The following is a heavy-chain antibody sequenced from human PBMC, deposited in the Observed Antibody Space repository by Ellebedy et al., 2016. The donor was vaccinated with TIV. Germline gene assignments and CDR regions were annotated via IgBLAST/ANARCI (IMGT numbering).Heavy chain of an antibody. CDR2: IHYSGST. D-gene: IGHD6-13*01. CDR3: ARHGSSWYFFSYYFDY. Sequence: SETLSLXCTVSGGSLSGSSYYWGWIRQPPGKGLEWIGTIHYSGSTYDNPSFKSRVTISVDTSKNQFSLKLNSVTAADTAVYYCARHGSSWYFFSYYFDYWGQGALVTVS. V-gene: IGHV4-39*01. CDR1: GGSLSGSSYY. J-gene: IGHJ4*02.